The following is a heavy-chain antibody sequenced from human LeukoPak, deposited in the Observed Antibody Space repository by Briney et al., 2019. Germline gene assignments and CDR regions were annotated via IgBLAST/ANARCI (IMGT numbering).Heavy chain of an antibody. CDR1: GLTFSSHW. Sequence: GGSLRLSCAASGLTFSSHWMHWVRQAPGKGLVWVSRINSDGSSTSNADSVKGRFTMSRDNAKNTLYLQMNSLRAEDTAVYYCARGNYYGMDVWGQGTTVTVSS. CDR3: ARGNYYGMDV. V-gene: IGHV3-74*01. D-gene: IGHD2/OR15-2a*01. J-gene: IGHJ6*02. CDR2: INSDGSST.